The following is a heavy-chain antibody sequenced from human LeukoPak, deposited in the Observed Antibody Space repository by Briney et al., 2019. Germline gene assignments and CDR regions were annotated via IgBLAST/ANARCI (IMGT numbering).Heavy chain of an antibody. Sequence: PGGSLRLSCAASRFTVSSNYMSWVRQAPGKGLEWVSVIYSGGSTYYADSVKGRFTISRDNSKNTLYLQMNSLRAEDTAVYYCARSLAARGWFDPWGQGTLVTVSS. CDR2: IYSGGST. CDR3: ARSLAARGWFDP. J-gene: IGHJ5*02. V-gene: IGHV3-53*01. D-gene: IGHD6-6*01. CDR1: RFTVSSNY.